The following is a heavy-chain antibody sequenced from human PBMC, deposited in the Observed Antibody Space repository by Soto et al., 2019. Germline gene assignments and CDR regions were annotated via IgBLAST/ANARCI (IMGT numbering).Heavy chain of an antibody. D-gene: IGHD3-22*01. CDR2: ISGSGGST. J-gene: IGHJ5*02. Sequence: EVQLLESGGGLVQPGGSLRLSCAASGFTFSSYAMSWVRQAPGKGLEWGSAISGSGGSTYYADSVKGRFTISRDNSKNTLYLQMNSLRAEDTAVYYCAKDLNYYDSSGYYYGFSWGQGTLVTVSS. CDR3: AKDLNYYDSSGYYYGFS. CDR1: GFTFSSYA. V-gene: IGHV3-23*01.